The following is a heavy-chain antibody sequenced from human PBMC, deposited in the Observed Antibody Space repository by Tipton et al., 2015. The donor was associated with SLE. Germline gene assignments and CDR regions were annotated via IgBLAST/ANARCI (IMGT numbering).Heavy chain of an antibody. D-gene: IGHD3-16*02. CDR1: GGSISSYY. V-gene: IGHV4-4*07. CDR3: ARGRVDYIRGTYRPSSFDY. CDR2: IYASGST. Sequence: TLSLTCTVSGGSISSYYWSWIRQPAGRGLERIGRIYASGSTNYNPSLKSRVTISIDTSKNQFSLKLNSVTAADTAVYYCARGRVDYIRGTYRPSSFDYWGQRTQVTVSS. J-gene: IGHJ4*02.